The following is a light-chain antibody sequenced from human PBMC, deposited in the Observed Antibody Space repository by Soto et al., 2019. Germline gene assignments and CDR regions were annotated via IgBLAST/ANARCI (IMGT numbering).Light chain of an antibody. CDR1: SGDIGGYNC. J-gene: IGLJ2*01. Sequence: QSALTQPASVSGSPGQSIAISCTGTSGDIGGYNCVSWYQQHPGKAPKLMIYDVASRPSGISNRFSGSKSGNTASLTISGLQAEDEADYYCSSCTSSSTPVVFGGGTKVTVL. CDR3: SSCTSSSTPVV. V-gene: IGLV2-14*03. CDR2: DVA.